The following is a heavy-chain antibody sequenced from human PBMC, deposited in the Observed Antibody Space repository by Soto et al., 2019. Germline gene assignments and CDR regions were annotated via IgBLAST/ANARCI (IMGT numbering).Heavy chain of an antibody. Sequence: SETLSLTCAVYGGSFSGYYWSWIRQPPGKGLEWIGEINHSGSTNYNPSLKSRVTISVDTSKIQFSLKLSSVTAADTAVYYCARGRDYAIRKKNFAYWGQGTLVTVS. V-gene: IGHV4-34*01. CDR3: ARGRDYAIRKKNFAY. J-gene: IGHJ4*02. D-gene: IGHD3-9*01. CDR1: GGSFSGYY. CDR2: INHSGST.